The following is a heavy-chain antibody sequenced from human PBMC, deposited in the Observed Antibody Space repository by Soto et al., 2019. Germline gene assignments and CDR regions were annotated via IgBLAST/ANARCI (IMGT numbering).Heavy chain of an antibody. Sequence: EVQLVESGGGLVQPGRSLRLSCAASGFTFDDYAMHWVRQAPGKGLEWVSGISWNSGSIGYADSVKGRFTISRDNAKNSLYLQMNSLRAEDTALYYCAKDTYYDSSGCPDYWGQGTLVTVSS. J-gene: IGHJ4*02. CDR3: AKDTYYDSSGCPDY. CDR2: ISWNSGSI. V-gene: IGHV3-9*01. CDR1: GFTFDDYA. D-gene: IGHD3-22*01.